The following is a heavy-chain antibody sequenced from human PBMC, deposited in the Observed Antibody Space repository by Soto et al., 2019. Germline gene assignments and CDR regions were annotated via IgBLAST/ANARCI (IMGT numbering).Heavy chain of an antibody. D-gene: IGHD6-13*01. CDR1: GFTFSSYA. Sequence: EVQLLESGGGLVQPGGSLRLSCAASGFTFSSYAMSWVRQAPGKGLEWVSAISGSGGSTYYADSVKGRFTIARDNSKTTLYLQMNRLRAEDTAVYYCAYSSTPFDYWGQGTLVTVSS. V-gene: IGHV3-23*01. CDR2: ISGSGGST. J-gene: IGHJ4*02. CDR3: AYSSTPFDY.